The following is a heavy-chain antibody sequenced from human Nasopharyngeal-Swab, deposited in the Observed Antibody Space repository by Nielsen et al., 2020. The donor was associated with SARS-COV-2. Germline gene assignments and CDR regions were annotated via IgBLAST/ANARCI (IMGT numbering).Heavy chain of an antibody. V-gene: IGHV3-48*04. D-gene: IGHD5-12*01. CDR2: ITSGNSV. CDR3: ARERGGGYGDY. J-gene: IGHJ4*02. CDR1: GFTFSPYT. Sequence: GESLKTPCATSGFTFSPYTMTWIRQAPGKGLQWISYITSGNSVQYADSVRGRFTISRDNAKNSLYLQMNSLTAEDTAVYYCARERGGGYGDYWGQGTLVTVSS.